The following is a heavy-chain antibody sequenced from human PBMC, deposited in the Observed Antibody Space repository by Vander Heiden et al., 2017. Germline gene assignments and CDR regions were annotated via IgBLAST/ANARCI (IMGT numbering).Heavy chain of an antibody. CDR1: GFTFSSYA. Sequence: EVQLLESGGGLVQPGGSLRLSCAASGFTFSSYAMSWVRQAPGKGLEWVSAISGSGGSTYYADSVKGRFTISRDNSKNTLYLQMNSLRAEDTAVYYCAKWGAQADYGAGYFDYWGQGTLVTVSS. V-gene: IGHV3-23*01. J-gene: IGHJ4*02. D-gene: IGHD4-17*01. CDR2: ISGSGGST. CDR3: AKWGAQADYGAGYFDY.